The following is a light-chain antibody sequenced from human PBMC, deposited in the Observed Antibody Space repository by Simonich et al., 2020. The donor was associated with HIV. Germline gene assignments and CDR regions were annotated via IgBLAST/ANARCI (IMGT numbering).Light chain of an antibody. CDR1: QSVSSN. J-gene: IGKJ3*01. V-gene: IGKV3-15*01. CDR2: DAS. CDR3: QHYNNWLFT. Sequence: EVVMTQSPATLSVSPGERATLSCRASQSVSSNLAWYQQKTGQAPRLLIYDASTRATGIPARFSGSGSGTEFTLTISSMQSEDFALYYCQHYNNWLFTFGPGTKVDVK.